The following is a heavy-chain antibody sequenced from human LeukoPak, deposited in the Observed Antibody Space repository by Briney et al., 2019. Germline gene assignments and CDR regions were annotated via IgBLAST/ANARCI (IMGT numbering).Heavy chain of an antibody. CDR3: TAFCGGDCYPNDAFDI. J-gene: IGHJ3*02. Sequence: GGSLRLSCAASGFTFSSYWMSWVRQAPGKGLEWVANIKQDGSEKYYVDSVKGRFTISRDNAKNSLYLQMNSLRAEDTAVYYCTAFCGGDCYPNDAFDIWGQGTMVTVSS. V-gene: IGHV3-7*01. D-gene: IGHD2-21*02. CDR1: GFTFSSYW. CDR2: IKQDGSEK.